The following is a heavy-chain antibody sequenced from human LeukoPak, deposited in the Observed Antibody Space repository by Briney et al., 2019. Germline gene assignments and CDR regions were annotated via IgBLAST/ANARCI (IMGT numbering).Heavy chain of an antibody. V-gene: IGHV3-21*01. D-gene: IGHD5-12*01. J-gene: IGHJ6*03. CDR3: AREHSGYDFPGRDYYYMDV. Sequence: GGPLRLSCAASGFTFSSYSMNWVRQAPGKGLEWVSSISSISSSYIYYADSVKGRFTISRDNARNSLYLQMNSLRAEDTAVYYCAREHSGYDFPGRDYYYMDVWGKGTTVTVSS. CDR2: ISSISSSYI. CDR1: GFTFSSYS.